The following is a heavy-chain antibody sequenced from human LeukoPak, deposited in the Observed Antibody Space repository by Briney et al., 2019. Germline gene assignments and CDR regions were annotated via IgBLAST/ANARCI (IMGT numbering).Heavy chain of an antibody. D-gene: IGHD1-26*01. CDR2: ISSSGSTI. CDR1: GFTFSSYE. CDR3: ARDGNSGSRTDFDY. J-gene: IGHJ4*02. Sequence: PGGSLRLSCAASGFTFSSYEMNWVRQAPGKGLEWVSYISSSGSTIYYADFVKGRFTISRDNAKNSLYLQMNSLRAEDTAVYYCARDGNSGSRTDFDYWGQGTLVTVSS. V-gene: IGHV3-48*03.